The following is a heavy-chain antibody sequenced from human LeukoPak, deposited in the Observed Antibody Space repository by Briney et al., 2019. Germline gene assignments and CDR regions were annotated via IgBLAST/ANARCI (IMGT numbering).Heavy chain of an antibody. CDR2: ISWNSGSI. D-gene: IGHD4-23*01. Sequence: LTGGSLRLSCAASGFTFDDYAMHWVRQAPGKGLEWVSGISWNSGSIGYADSVKGRFTISRDNAKNSLYLQMNSLRAEDTALYYCAKFAVGPPGWGQGTLVTVSS. J-gene: IGHJ4*02. CDR1: GFTFDDYA. V-gene: IGHV3-9*01. CDR3: AKFAVGPPG.